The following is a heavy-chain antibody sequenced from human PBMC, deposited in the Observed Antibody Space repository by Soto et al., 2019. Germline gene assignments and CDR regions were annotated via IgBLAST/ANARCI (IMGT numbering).Heavy chain of an antibody. V-gene: IGHV1-69*13. J-gene: IGHJ1*01. CDR3: ARGARVTMTVVVIPGYFQH. D-gene: IGHD3-22*01. CDR1: GGTFSSYA. Sequence: VASVKVSCKASGGTFSSYAISWVRQAPGQGLEWMGGIIPIFGTANYAQKFQGRVTITADESTSTAYMELSSLRSEDTAVYYCARGARVTMTVVVIPGYFQHWGQGTLVTVSS. CDR2: IIPIFGTA.